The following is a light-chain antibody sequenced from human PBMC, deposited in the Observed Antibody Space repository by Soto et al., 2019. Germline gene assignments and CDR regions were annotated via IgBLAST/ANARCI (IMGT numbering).Light chain of an antibody. V-gene: IGKV1-39*01. Sequence: DIQMTQCPSSLSASVEDRVIITCRASQSISNHLNWYQQKAGKAPKLLIYAASSLHSGVPSRFSGSGSRTDCTLTSSSLQPEYFATYHCQQSYSTPWTCGQGTK. CDR3: QQSYSTPWT. CDR1: QSISNH. CDR2: AAS. J-gene: IGKJ1*01.